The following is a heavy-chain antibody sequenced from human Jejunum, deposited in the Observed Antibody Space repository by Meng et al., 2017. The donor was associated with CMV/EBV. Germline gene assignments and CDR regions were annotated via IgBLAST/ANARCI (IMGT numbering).Heavy chain of an antibody. CDR2: ISSSSGQI. D-gene: IGHD3-3*01. J-gene: IGHJ6*02. CDR3: ARVPSEWLTSRYGMDV. CDR1: TLSSYS. V-gene: IGHV3-21*01. Sequence: TLSSYSLTWVRPAPGKGLEWVASISSSSGQIYYANSLKGRCTISRDNAKNSVSLQMSSLRAEDTAVYYCARVPSEWLTSRYGMDVWGQGTTVTVSS.